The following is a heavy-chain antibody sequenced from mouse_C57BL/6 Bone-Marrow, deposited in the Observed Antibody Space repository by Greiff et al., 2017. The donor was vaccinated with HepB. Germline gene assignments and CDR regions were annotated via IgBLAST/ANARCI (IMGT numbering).Heavy chain of an antibody. Sequence: GLEWLGRIDPNRGGTKYHEKFKSKATLTVDKPSSTAYMQLSSLTSEDSAGYYCAREEGYGSSYWRYFDVWGTGTTVTVSS. V-gene: IGHV1-72*01. CDR3: AREEGYGSSYWRYFDV. J-gene: IGHJ1*03. D-gene: IGHD1-1*01. CDR2: IDPNRGGT.